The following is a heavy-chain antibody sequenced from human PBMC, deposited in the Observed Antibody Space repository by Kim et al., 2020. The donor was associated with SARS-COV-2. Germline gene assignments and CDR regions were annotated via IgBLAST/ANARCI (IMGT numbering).Heavy chain of an antibody. CDR1: GFTFSDHY. CDR2: SRNKANSYTT. D-gene: IGHD1-26*01. CDR3: ARVSIVGATVLDY. V-gene: IGHV3-72*01. J-gene: IGHJ4*02. Sequence: GGSLRLSCAASGFTFSDHYMDWVRQAPGKGLEWVGRSRNKANSYTTEYAASVKGRSTISRDGSKNSVYLQMNSLKTEDTAVYYCARVSIVGATVLDYWGQGTLVTVSS.